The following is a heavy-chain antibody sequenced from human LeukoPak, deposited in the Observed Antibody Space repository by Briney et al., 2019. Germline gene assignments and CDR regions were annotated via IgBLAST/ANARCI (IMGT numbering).Heavy chain of an antibody. V-gene: IGHV3-23*01. CDR2: IGGRGSST. Sequence: GGSLRLSCAASGFRFSDFTMTWVRQAPGKGPEWVSAIGGRGSSTYYADSLGGRFTISRDNSKDMVYLQMNSLKVEDTATCYCGKEGGAWGQGTKVTVSS. D-gene: IGHD3-16*01. CDR1: GFRFSDFT. CDR3: GKEGGA. J-gene: IGHJ5*02.